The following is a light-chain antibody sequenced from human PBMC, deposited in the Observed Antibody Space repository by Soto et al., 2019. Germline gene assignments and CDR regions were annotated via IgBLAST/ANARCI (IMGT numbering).Light chain of an antibody. CDR3: QKYNSAPLT. CDR2: AAS. CDR1: LPISNY. V-gene: IGKV1-27*01. Sequence: DIQMTQSPSSLSASVGDRFTITCRARLPISNYLAWYQQKPGKITNRLIYAASTLQAGVPSRFSGSGSGTDFTLTISSLQPEDVAAYYCQKYNSAPLTFGGGTKVDIK. J-gene: IGKJ4*01.